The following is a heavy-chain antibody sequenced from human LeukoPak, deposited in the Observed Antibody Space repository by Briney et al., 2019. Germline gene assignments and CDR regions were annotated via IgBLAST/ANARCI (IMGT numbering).Heavy chain of an antibody. J-gene: IGHJ5*02. Sequence: SETLSLTCSVSSYSINSNYYWSWIRQPAGKALEWIGRSDSSGTTNYNPSLKSRVTISVDTSKNHFSLRLSSATAADTAIYYCARDLGYCSGDSCYALGWFDPWGQGTLVTVSS. D-gene: IGHD2-15*01. CDR3: ARDLGYCSGDSCYALGWFDP. V-gene: IGHV4-61*02. CDR1: SYSINSNYY. CDR2: SDSSGTT.